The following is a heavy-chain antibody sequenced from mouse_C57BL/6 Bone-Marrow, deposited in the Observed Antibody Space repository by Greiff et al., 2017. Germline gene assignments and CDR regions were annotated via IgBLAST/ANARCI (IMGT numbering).Heavy chain of an antibody. D-gene: IGHD2-3*01. J-gene: IGHJ1*03. CDR1: EYEFPSYD. CDR3: ARSEGYYWYFDV. V-gene: IGHV5-2*01. Sequence: EVLLVESGGGLVQPGESLKLSCESNEYEFPSYDMSWVRKTPEKRLEWVAAINSDGGSTYYPDTMEGRFIISRDNTKKTLYLQVSSLRSEDTALYYCARSEGYYWYFDVWGTGTTVTVSS. CDR2: INSDGGST.